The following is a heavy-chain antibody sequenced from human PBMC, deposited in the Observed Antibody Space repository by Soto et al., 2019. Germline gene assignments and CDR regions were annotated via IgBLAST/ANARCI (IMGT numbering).Heavy chain of an antibody. CDR1: GVSIITDDYY. CDR3: ARENYGDFDY. J-gene: IGHJ4*02. D-gene: IGHD4-17*01. Sequence: QVQLQEPGPGLVKPSQTLSLTCSVSGVSIITDDYYWSWIRQSPGKGLEWIGYMYHSTRNHYNPSLTSRVIISVETSKNQFSLKLNSVTAADTAVYYCARENYGDFDYWGQGILVTVSS. V-gene: IGHV4-30-4*01. CDR2: MYHSTRN.